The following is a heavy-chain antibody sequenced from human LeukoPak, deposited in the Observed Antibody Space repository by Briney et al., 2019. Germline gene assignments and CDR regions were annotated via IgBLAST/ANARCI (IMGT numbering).Heavy chain of an antibody. CDR2: VHSSGGVI. CDR3: AREGTAGFDY. V-gene: IGHV1-46*01. J-gene: IGHJ4*02. D-gene: IGHD2-21*02. Sequence: ASVKVSCKASGYTFTSDYMNWVRQAPGQGLEWMGIVHSSGGVIEYAQEFQDRVTMTRETSTRTVYMELSSLRSEDTAVYYCAREGTAGFDYWGQGTLVTVSS. CDR1: GYTFTSDY.